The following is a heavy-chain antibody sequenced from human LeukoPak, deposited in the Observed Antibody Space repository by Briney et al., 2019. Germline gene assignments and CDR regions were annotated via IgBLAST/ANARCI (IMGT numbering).Heavy chain of an antibody. CDR2: ISWNSGSI. V-gene: IGHV3-9*01. D-gene: IGHD5-18*01. CDR3: AKGVRYSYGLGRFDY. Sequence: GGSLSLSCAASGFTFDDYAMHWVRQAPGKGLEWVSGISWNSGSIGYADSVKGRFTISRDNAKNSLYLQMNSLRAEDTALYYCAKGVRYSYGLGRFDYWGQGTLVTVSS. CDR1: GFTFDDYA. J-gene: IGHJ4*02.